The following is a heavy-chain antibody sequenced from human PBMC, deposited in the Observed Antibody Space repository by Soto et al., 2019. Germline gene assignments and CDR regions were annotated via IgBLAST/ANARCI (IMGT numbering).Heavy chain of an antibody. D-gene: IGHD1-26*01. V-gene: IGHV1-46*01. J-gene: IGHJ4*02. CDR2: INPSGGST. CDR3: ARDLAKGGGSAGFDY. CDR1: GYTFTSYY. Sequence: GASVKVSCKASGYTFTSYYMHWVPQAPGQGLEWMGIINPSGGSTSYAQKFQGRVTMTWDTSISTAYMALTRLRSDDTAVYYCARDLAKGGGSAGFDYWGQGTLVTVSS.